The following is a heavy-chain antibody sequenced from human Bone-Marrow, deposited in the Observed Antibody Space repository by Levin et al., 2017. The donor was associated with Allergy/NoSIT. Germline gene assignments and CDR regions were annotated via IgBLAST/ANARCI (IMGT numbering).Heavy chain of an antibody. CDR3: ASRGQIVDWTRFDY. CDR2: IIPIFGTA. CDR1: GGTFSSYA. Sequence: GGSLRLSCKASGGTFSSYAISWVRQAPGQGLEWMGGIIPIFGTANYAQKFQGRVTITADESTSTAYMELSSLRSEDTAVYYCASRGQIVDWTRFDYWGQGTLVTVSS. V-gene: IGHV1-69*01. J-gene: IGHJ4*02. D-gene: IGHD2-21*01.